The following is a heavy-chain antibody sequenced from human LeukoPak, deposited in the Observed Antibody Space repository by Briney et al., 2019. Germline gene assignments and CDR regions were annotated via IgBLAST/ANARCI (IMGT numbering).Heavy chain of an antibody. V-gene: IGHV4-61*01. CDR3: AREVGYCSGGSCYSYFDY. Sequence: PSETLSLTCTVSGGSVSSGNYYWSWIRQPPGKGLQWIGYIYYSGSTNYNPSLKSRVTISVDTSKNQFSLKLISVTAADTAVYYCAREVGYCSGGSCYSYFDYWGQGTLVTVSS. D-gene: IGHD2-15*01. CDR2: IYYSGST. CDR1: GGSVSSGNYY. J-gene: IGHJ4*02.